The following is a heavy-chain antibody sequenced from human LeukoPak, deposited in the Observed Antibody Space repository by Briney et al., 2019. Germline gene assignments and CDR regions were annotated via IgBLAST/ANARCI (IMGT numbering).Heavy chain of an antibody. J-gene: IGHJ4*02. CDR2: VYYTGST. V-gene: IGHV4-39*01. CDR3: ATHVDATRGYYFED. Sequence: KPSETLSLTCTVSGGSISRNNYYWGWIRQPPGKGLEWIGTVYYTGSTSYSPSLKSRVTISVDTSKNQFSLKLSSVTAADTAIYYCATHVDATRGYYFEDWGQGTLVTVSS. D-gene: IGHD5-18*01. CDR1: GGSISRNNYY.